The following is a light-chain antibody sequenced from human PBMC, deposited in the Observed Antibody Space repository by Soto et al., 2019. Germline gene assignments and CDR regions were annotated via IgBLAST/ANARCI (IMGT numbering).Light chain of an antibody. V-gene: IGKV1-5*01. CDR2: DAS. CDR1: QSIGSW. CDR3: QQYNGYIS. Sequence: DIQMTQSPSTLSASVGDRVTITCRASQSIGSWLAWYQQKPGKAPELLIYDASKLRSGGPSRFSGSGSGTEFTLTISSLHPDDFATYYCQQYNGYISFGPGTKVDI. J-gene: IGKJ3*01.